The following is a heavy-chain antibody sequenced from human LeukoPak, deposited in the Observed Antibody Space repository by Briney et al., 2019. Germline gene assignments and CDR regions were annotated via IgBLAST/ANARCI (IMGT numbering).Heavy chain of an antibody. CDR3: ARGINYCSSTSCLDY. CDR2: INPNSGGT. J-gene: IGHJ4*02. D-gene: IGHD2-2*01. CDR1: GYTFTGYY. Sequence: ASVKVSCKASGYTFTGYYMHWVRQAPGQGLEWMGWINPNSGGTNYAQKFQSRVTMTRDTSISTAYMELRRLRSDDTAVYYCARGINYCSSTSCLDYWGQGTLVTVSS. V-gene: IGHV1-2*02.